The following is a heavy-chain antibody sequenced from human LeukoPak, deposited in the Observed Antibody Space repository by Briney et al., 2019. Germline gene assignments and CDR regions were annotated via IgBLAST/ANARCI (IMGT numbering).Heavy chain of an antibody. CDR2: ISSSSSYI. V-gene: IGHV3-21*01. CDR1: GFTFSSYS. Sequence: GGSLRPSCAASGFTFSSYSMNWVRQAPGKWLEWVSSISSSSSYIYYADSVKGRFTISRDNGKNSLYLQMNSLRAEATAVYYCRRDNHRYYYDSSGYHFDYWGQATLVTVSS. J-gene: IGHJ4*02. D-gene: IGHD3-22*01. CDR3: RRDNHRYYYDSSGYHFDY.